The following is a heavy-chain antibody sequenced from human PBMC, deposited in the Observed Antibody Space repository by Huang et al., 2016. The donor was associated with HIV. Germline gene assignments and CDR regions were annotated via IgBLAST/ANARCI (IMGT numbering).Heavy chain of an antibody. J-gene: IGHJ4*02. CDR2: INSDGIST. D-gene: IGHD6-19*01. CDR1: GFTFSTYW. Sequence: EVQLVESGGGLVQPGGSLRLSCAASGFTFSTYWMHWVRQAPGTGLVWVARINSDGISTSYADSVKGRFTISRDNAKNTLYLQMNSLRAEDTAVYYCARERSSGWAIDYWGQGTLVTVSS. V-gene: IGHV3-74*01. CDR3: ARERSSGWAIDY.